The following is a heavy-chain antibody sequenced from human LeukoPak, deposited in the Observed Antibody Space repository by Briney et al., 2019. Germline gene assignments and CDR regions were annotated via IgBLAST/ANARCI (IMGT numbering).Heavy chain of an antibody. V-gene: IGHV3-7*01. Sequence: GGSLRLSCAASGFTFEKPWTNWVLQAPRESVGWVAKIKEDGTQRSYVDSMKGRFTSSRDNANNLLVLQMNNLRVEDTAVYYWEKETGILRFLDTTAVPYHMDVWGNGTTVIVSS. CDR2: IKEDGTQR. J-gene: IGHJ6*03. D-gene: IGHD3/OR15-3a*01. CDR1: GFTFEKPW. CDR3: EKETGILRFLDTTAVPYHMDV.